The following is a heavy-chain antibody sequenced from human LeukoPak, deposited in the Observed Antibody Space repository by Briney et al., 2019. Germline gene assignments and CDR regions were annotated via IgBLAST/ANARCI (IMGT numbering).Heavy chain of an antibody. CDR1: GFTFSNFW. V-gene: IGHV3-23*01. D-gene: IGHD3-22*01. J-gene: IGHJ6*02. CDR3: AKDRWTTMIVVMDV. Sequence: PGGSLRLSCAASGFTFSNFWMSWVRQAPGKGLEWVSGISSSGGSTYYADSVKGRFTISRDNSKNTLYLQMNSLRAEDTAVYYCAKDRWTTMIVVMDVWGQGTTVTVSS. CDR2: ISSSGGST.